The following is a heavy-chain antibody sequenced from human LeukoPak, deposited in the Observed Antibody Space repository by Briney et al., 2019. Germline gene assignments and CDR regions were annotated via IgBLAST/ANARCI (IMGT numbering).Heavy chain of an antibody. CDR3: ARDHNWGPDY. CDR2: IHPNSGDT. J-gene: IGHJ4*02. Sequence: GASVKVSCKASGYSFTDHYLHWLRQAPGQGLEWMGWIHPNSGDTNYAQNFQGRVSLTRDTSISTAYMELIRLRSDDTAVYYCARDHNWGPDYWGQGTLVGVSS. D-gene: IGHD7-27*01. CDR1: GYSFTDHY. V-gene: IGHV1-2*02.